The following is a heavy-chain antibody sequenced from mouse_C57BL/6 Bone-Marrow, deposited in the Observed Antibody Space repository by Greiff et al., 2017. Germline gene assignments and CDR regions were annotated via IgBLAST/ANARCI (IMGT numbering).Heavy chain of an antibody. Sequence: ESGAELARPGASVKLSCKASGYTFTSYGISWVKQRTGQGLEWIGEIYPRSGNTYYNEKFKGKATLTADKSSSTAYMELRSLTSEDSAVYFCARCYYGSSHYWGQGTTLTVSS. D-gene: IGHD1-1*01. CDR2: IYPRSGNT. V-gene: IGHV1-81*01. J-gene: IGHJ2*01. CDR1: GYTFTSYG. CDR3: ARCYYGSSHY.